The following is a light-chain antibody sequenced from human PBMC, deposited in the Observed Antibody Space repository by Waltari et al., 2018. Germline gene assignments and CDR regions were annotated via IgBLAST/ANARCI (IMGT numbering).Light chain of an antibody. J-gene: IGLJ2*01. CDR2: EVS. Sequence: QSALTQPPSASGSPGQSVPISCTGTSSDVGGSNYVSWYQQYPGKAPKLMIFEVSKRPSGVPDRFSGSKSGNTASLTVSGLQAEDEADYYCSSYAGSNEVIFGGGTKLTFL. CDR1: SSDVGGSNY. V-gene: IGLV2-8*01. CDR3: SSYAGSNEVI.